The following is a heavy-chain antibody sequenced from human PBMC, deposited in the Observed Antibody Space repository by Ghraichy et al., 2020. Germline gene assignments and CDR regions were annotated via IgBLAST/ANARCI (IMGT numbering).Heavy chain of an antibody. V-gene: IGHV3-53*01. CDR2: IYSGGST. J-gene: IGHJ4*02. Sequence: GGSLRLSCAASGFTVSSNYMSWVRQAPGKGLEWVSVIYSGGSTYYADSVKGRFTISRDNSKNTLYLQMNSLRAEDTAVYYCAANPQGSDDYGVYWGQGTLVTVSS. CDR3: AANPQGSDDYGVY. CDR1: GFTVSSNY.